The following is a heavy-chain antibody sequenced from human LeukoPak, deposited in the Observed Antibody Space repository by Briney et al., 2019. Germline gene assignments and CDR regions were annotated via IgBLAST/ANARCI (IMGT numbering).Heavy chain of an antibody. CDR3: ARVSRSIWFGDHNFDY. CDR2: IYYSGST. CDR1: GGSISSYY. V-gene: IGHV4-59*01. J-gene: IGHJ4*02. Sequence: PSETLSLTCTVSGGSISSYYWSWIRQPPGKGLEWIGHIYYSGSTNYNPSLKSRVTISVDTSKNQFSLKLSSVTAADTAVYYCARVSRSIWFGDHNFDYWGQGTLVTVSS. D-gene: IGHD3-10*01.